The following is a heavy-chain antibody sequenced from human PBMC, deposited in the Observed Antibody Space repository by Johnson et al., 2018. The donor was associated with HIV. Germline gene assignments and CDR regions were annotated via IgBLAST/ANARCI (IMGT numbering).Heavy chain of an antibody. D-gene: IGHD3-22*01. CDR2: ISGTGDNT. J-gene: IGHJ3*02. Sequence: VQLVESGGGLVQPGGSLRLSCAASGFTFSNNAMSWVRQAPGKGLEWVAGISGTGDNTYYADSVKGRFTISRENSKNTLYLQMNSLRAEDTAVYYCARKLGYYDSSGYSYAFDIWGQWTMVTVSS. V-gene: IGHV3-23*04. CDR1: GFTFSNNA. CDR3: ARKLGYYDSSGYSYAFDI.